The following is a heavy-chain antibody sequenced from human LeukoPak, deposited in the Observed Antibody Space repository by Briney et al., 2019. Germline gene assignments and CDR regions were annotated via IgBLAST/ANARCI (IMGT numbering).Heavy chain of an antibody. V-gene: IGHV1-69*05. J-gene: IGHJ4*02. Sequence: SVKVSCKASGGSFSSYAISWVRQAPGQGLEWMGGIIPIFGTANYAQKFQGRVTITTDESTSTAYIELSSLRSEDTAVYYCARDNPGTASSGYLADLDYWGQGTLVTVSS. CDR3: ARDNPGTASSGYLADLDY. CDR1: GGSFSSYA. D-gene: IGHD3-22*01. CDR2: IIPIFGTA.